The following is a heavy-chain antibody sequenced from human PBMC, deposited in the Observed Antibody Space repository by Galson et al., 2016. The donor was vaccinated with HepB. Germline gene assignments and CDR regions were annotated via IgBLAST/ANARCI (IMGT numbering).Heavy chain of an antibody. CDR3: AREWGGIAARHHLPGGWFDP. CDR2: ISVYNGNT. V-gene: IGHV1-18*01. CDR1: GYTFTNYG. Sequence: SVKVSCKASGYTFTNYGVTWVRQAPGQGLEWMGWISVYNGNTKYAQKLQGRVTMTTDTSTSTAYMELRSLRSDDTAVYYCAREWGGIAARHHLPGGWFDPWGQGTLVTVAS. J-gene: IGHJ5*02. D-gene: IGHD6-13*01.